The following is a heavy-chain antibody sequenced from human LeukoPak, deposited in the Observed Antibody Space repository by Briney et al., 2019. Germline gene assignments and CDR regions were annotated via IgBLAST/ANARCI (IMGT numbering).Heavy chain of an antibody. V-gene: IGHV3-74*01. J-gene: IGHJ4*02. Sequence: GGSLRLSCTASGFSFSGHWMHWARQLPGKGLVWVSRISPTGSTTSYADSVKGRFTVSRDNAKNTLYLQVNNLRAEDTAVYYCARGPNSNWSGLDFWGQGTLVTVPS. D-gene: IGHD2/OR15-2a*01. CDR3: ARGPNSNWSGLDF. CDR1: GFSFSGHW. CDR2: ISPTGSTT.